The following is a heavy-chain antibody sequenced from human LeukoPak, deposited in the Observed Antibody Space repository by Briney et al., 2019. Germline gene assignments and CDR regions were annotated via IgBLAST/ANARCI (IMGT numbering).Heavy chain of an antibody. CDR3: ARLQVHCGGDCYTRWFDP. CDR1: GGSVSSYY. V-gene: IGHV4-59*08. Sequence: SETLSLTCTVSGGSVSSYYWSWIRQPPGKGLEWIAYIYCSGSTKYNPSLKSRVTISLDRSKNQFSLKLRSVTAADTAVYYCARLQVHCGGDCYTRWFDPWGQGTLVTVSS. D-gene: IGHD2-21*02. CDR2: IYCSGST. J-gene: IGHJ5*02.